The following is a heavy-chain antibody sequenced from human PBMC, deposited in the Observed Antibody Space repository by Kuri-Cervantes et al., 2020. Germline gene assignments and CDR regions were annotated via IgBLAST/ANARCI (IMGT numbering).Heavy chain of an antibody. CDR2: ISYDGSNK. V-gene: IGHV3-30-3*01. Sequence: GESLKISCAASGFTFSSYAMHWVRQAPGKGLEWVAVISYDGSNKYYADSVKGRFTISRDNSKNTLYLQMNSLRAEDTAVYYCARESRAARPMVYYFDYWGQGTLVTVSS. CDR3: ARESRAARPMVYYFDY. D-gene: IGHD6-6*01. J-gene: IGHJ4*02. CDR1: GFTFSSYA.